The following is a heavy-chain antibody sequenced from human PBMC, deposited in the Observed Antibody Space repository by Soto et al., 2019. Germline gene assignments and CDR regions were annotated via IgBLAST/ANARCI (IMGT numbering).Heavy chain of an antibody. CDR3: ARGAKIAVAERGYYYYYGMDV. CDR1: GDSVSSNSAA. CDR2: TYYRSKWYN. D-gene: IGHD6-19*01. V-gene: IGHV6-1*01. Sequence: QVQLQQSGPGLVKPSQTLSLTCAISGDSVSSNSAAWNWIRQSPSRGLEWLGRTYYRSKWYNDYAVSVKSRITINPDTSKNQFSLQLNSVTPEDTAVYYCARGAKIAVAERGYYYYYGMDVWGQGTTVTVSS. J-gene: IGHJ6*02.